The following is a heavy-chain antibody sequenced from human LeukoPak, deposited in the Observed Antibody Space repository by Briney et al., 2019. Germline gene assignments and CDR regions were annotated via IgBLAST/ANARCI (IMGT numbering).Heavy chain of an antibody. Sequence: SETLSLTCAVYGGSFSGYYWSCIRQPPGKGLEWIGEINHSGSTNYNPSLKSRVTISVDTSKNQFSLKLSSVTAADTAVYYCARARYDSSGYYMFPPFDYWGQGTLVTVSS. CDR1: GGSFSGYY. J-gene: IGHJ4*02. V-gene: IGHV4-34*01. CDR3: ARARYDSSGYYMFPPFDY. CDR2: INHSGST. D-gene: IGHD3-22*01.